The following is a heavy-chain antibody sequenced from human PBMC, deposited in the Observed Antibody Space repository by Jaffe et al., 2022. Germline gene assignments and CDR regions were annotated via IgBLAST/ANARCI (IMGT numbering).Heavy chain of an antibody. CDR2: ISYDATKE. Sequence: QVQLVESGGGVVQPGRSLRLSCAASGFTFSSYGMHWVRQAPGKGLEWVAVISYDATKEYYADSVKGRFTISRDNSKNTLYLQMDSLRTEDTAVYYCATSAAGVVNYMGFEYWGQGTLVTVSS. J-gene: IGHJ4*02. V-gene: IGHV3-30*03. D-gene: IGHD3-3*01. CDR1: GFTFSSYG. CDR3: ATSAAGVVNYMGFEY.